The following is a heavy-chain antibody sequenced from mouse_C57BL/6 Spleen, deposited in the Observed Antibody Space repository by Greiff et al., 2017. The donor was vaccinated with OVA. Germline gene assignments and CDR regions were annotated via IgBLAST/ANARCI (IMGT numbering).Heavy chain of an antibody. J-gene: IGHJ4*01. CDR1: GYTFTSYD. D-gene: IGHD1-1*01. CDR2: IYPRDGST. CDR3: ARGAVVEDYAMDY. V-gene: IGHV1-85*01. Sequence: VQLQQSGPELVKPGASVKLSCKASGYTFTSYDINWVKQRPGQGLEWIGWIYPRDGSTKYNEKFKGKATLTVDTSSSTAYMELHSLTSEDSAVYFCARGAVVEDYAMDYWGQGTSVTVSS.